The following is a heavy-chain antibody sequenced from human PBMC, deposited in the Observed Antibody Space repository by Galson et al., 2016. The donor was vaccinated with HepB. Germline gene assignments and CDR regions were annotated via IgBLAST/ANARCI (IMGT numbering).Heavy chain of an antibody. D-gene: IGHD6-19*01. J-gene: IGHJ4*02. Sequence: SVKVSCKASGYTFTGYYIHWVRQAPGQGPEWMGWINPSSGDTNYPQRFRGRVTMTRDTSSSTTYMELSRLRSDATAVYYCARDFLRGGWDLFDYWGQGALVTVSS. V-gene: IGHV1-2*02. CDR3: ARDFLRGGWDLFDY. CDR2: INPSSGDT. CDR1: GYTFTGYY.